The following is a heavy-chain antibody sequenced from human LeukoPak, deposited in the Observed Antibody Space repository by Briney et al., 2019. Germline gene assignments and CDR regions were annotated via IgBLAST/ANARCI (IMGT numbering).Heavy chain of an antibody. D-gene: IGHD2-8*01. Sequence: GGPLRLSCAASGFTFSTYAMRWVRQAPGKGLECVSAISGSGGSTSYEDSVKGRFTISRDNSKNTLYLQMNSLRAEDTAVYYCAKSTANVLNYYFDYWGQGTLVTVSS. CDR2: ISGSGGST. V-gene: IGHV3-23*01. CDR1: GFTFSTYA. CDR3: AKSTANVLNYYFDY. J-gene: IGHJ4*02.